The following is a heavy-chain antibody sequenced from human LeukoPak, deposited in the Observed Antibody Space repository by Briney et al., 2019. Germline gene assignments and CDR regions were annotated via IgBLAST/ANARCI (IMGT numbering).Heavy chain of an antibody. J-gene: IGHJ5*02. V-gene: IGHV1-2*02. D-gene: IGHD1-26*01. CDR1: GYTFTGYY. Sequence: ASVKVSCKASGYTFTGYYMHWVRQAPGQGLEWMGWINPNTGGTNYAQKFQGRVTMTRDTSISTAYMDLSRLRSDDTAVYYCARDNSVGETAWWFDPWGQGTLVTVSS. CDR3: ARDNSVGETAWWFDP. CDR2: INPNTGGT.